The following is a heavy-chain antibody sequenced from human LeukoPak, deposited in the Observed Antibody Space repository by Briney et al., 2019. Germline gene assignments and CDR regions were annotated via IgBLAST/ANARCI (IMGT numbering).Heavy chain of an antibody. D-gene: IGHD3-16*02. Sequence: SETLSLTCTVSGGSISSSGYSWGWIRQPPGKGLEWIGTIYYSGSTYYNPSLKSRVTISVDTSKKQFSLKLSSVTAADTAFYYCARDDYVWGSSRSFDYWGQGTLVTVSS. CDR1: GGSISSSGYS. V-gene: IGHV4-39*07. CDR3: ARDDYVWGSSRSFDY. J-gene: IGHJ4*02. CDR2: IYYSGST.